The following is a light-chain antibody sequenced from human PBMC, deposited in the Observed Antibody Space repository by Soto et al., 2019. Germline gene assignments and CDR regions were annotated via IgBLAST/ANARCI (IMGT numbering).Light chain of an antibody. J-gene: IGLJ3*02. Sequence: QSALTQPRSVSGSPGQSVTLSCTGTSSDVGGYHYVSWYQHHRGKAPKIIIYDVNKRPSGVPDRFSGSKSGNTASLTISGLQTEDEADYYCCSYAGSNNLVFGGGTKVTVL. V-gene: IGLV2-11*01. CDR2: DVN. CDR1: SSDVGGYHY. CDR3: CSYAGSNNLV.